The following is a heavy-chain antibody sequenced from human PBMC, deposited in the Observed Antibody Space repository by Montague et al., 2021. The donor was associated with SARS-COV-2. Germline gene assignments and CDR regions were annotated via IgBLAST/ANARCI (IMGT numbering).Heavy chain of an antibody. D-gene: IGHD3-10*01. CDR3: ARLRDGVVPSPILGVGPYYSYYFIDV. Sequence: SETLSLTCAVSGGSFSGFYWIRQPPGKGLEWIGEINHGGITNYNPSLKSRLTISVDTSKNQFSLKLTSVAAADTAVYYCARLRDGVVPSPILGVGPYYSYYFIDVWGKGTTVTVSS. CDR2: INHGGIT. J-gene: IGHJ6*03. CDR1: GGSFSGFY. V-gene: IGHV4-34*01.